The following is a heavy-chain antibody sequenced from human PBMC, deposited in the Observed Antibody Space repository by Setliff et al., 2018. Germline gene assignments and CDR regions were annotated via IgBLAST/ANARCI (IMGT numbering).Heavy chain of an antibody. Sequence: GESLKISCAASGFTFGNYWMNWVRQAPGKGLEWVANIKQDGSERFYVDSVKGRFTISRDNAKTSLYLQMNSLRSEDTAVYYCAREGVDARSSTDYRYYMDVWGKGTTVTVSS. J-gene: IGHJ6*03. D-gene: IGHD2-8*01. CDR1: GFTFGNYW. CDR2: IKQDGSER. V-gene: IGHV3-7*03. CDR3: AREGVDARSSTDYRYYMDV.